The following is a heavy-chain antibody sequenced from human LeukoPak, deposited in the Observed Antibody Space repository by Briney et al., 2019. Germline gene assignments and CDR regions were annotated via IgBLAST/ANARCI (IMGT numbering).Heavy chain of an antibody. CDR3: VSYDSSGYASFDY. J-gene: IGHJ4*02. Sequence: GGSLRLSCAASGFTFSTYSMNWVRQAPGEGPECVSSISSGRTYIFYADSVKGRFTISRDNAKNSLYLQMNSLRAEDTAMYYCVSYDSSGYASFDYWGQGTLVTVSS. CDR2: ISSGRTYI. CDR1: GFTFSTYS. D-gene: IGHD3-22*01. V-gene: IGHV3-21*01.